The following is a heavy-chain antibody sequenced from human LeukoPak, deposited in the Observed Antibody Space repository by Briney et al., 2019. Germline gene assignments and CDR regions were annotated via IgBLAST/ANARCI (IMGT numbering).Heavy chain of an antibody. CDR2: ITGSGGST. Sequence: GGSQRLSCAASGFTFSSYAMSWVRQAPGKGLEWVSAITGSGGSTYYADSVRGRFTISRDNSKNTVYLQMNSLRAEDTAVYYCARDSHEVVTIFGRPYHYYGMDVWGQGTTVTVSS. CDR3: ARDSHEVVTIFGRPYHYYGMDV. J-gene: IGHJ6*02. V-gene: IGHV3-23*01. CDR1: GFTFSSYA. D-gene: IGHD3-3*01.